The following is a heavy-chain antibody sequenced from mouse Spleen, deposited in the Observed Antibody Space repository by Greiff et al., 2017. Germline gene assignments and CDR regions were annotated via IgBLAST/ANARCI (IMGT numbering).Heavy chain of an antibody. CDR3: ARHGNDWYFDV. CDR2: ISSGGSYT. J-gene: IGHJ1*01. CDR1: GFTFSSYA. Sequence: EVNLVESGGGLVKPGGSLKLSCAASGFTFSSYAMPWVRQTPEKRLEWVATISSGGSYTYYPDSVKGRFTISRDNAKNTLYLQMSSLRSEDTAMYYCARHGNDWYFDVWGAGTTVTVSS. D-gene: IGHD2-1*01. V-gene: IGHV5-9-3*01.